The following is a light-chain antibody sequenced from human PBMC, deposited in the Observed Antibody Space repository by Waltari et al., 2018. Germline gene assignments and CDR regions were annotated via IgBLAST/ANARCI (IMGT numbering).Light chain of an antibody. CDR3: AGWDDSMNGPV. J-gene: IGLJ3*02. CDR1: LSNIESNT. V-gene: IGLV1-44*01. Sequence: QSVLTQPPSPSGTPGQRVPISCSASLSNIESNTLHWYRQLPGTAPKLLIYGDSQRPSGVPDRFSGSKSGTSASLAISGLQSADEADYYCAGWDDSMNGPVFGGGTKLTVL. CDR2: GDS.